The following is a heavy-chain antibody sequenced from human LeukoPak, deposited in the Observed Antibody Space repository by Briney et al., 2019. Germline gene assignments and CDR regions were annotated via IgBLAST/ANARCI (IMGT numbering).Heavy chain of an antibody. CDR1: GFTFSSYA. D-gene: IGHD3-9*01. CDR3: AKDLVSQGYFDWLFYPHFDY. V-gene: IGHV3-23*01. CDR2: ISGSGGST. Sequence: GGSLRLSCAASGFTFSSYAMSWVRQAPGKGLDSVSAISGSGGSTYYADSVKGRFTIPSDISKNTLYLQINSLRAEDTAVYYCAKDLVSQGYFDWLFYPHFDYWGQGTLVTVSS. J-gene: IGHJ4*02.